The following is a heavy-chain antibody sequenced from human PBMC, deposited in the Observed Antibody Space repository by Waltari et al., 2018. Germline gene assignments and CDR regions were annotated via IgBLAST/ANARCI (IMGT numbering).Heavy chain of an antibody. D-gene: IGHD4-17*01. CDR1: GYSITSYR. V-gene: IGHV5-10-1*03. CDR2: IDPSDSYN. J-gene: IGHJ4*02. CDR3: ARRKDYGGNLFDY. Sequence: QLVQSGAEVQQPGESLRTSCKGSGYSITSYRTSWVRQMPGKGLGWMGKIDPSDSYNNYSPSFQGHVTISADKSISTAYLQCSSLKASDTAIYYCARRKDYGGNLFDYWGQGTLVTVSS.